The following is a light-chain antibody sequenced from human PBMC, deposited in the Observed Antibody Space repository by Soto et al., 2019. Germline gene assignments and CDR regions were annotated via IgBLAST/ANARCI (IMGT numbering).Light chain of an antibody. CDR3: AAWADSRNGL. J-gene: IGLJ3*02. V-gene: IGLV1-44*01. CDR1: SSNIGSNT. CDR2: SNN. Sequence: QSVLTQPPSASGTPGQRVTISCSGSSSNIGSNTVNWYQQLPGTAPKLLIYSNNQRPSGVPDRFSGSKSGTSASLAISGLQSEDEADYYCAAWADSRNGLFGGGTKLTVL.